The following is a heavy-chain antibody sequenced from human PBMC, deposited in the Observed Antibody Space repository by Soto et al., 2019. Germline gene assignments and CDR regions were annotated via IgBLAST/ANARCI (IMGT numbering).Heavy chain of an antibody. Sequence: QVQLVQSGGEVKKAGASVKVSCKASGYTFRSYDIIWVRQSPGQGLEWMGWISAYSGNAKYSQNLQGRVTLTTDTSKSTAFMELSSLRSDDTAVYYCARGQGSPWGQVTLVTVSS. V-gene: IGHV1-18*04. CDR2: ISAYSGNA. J-gene: IGHJ5*02. CDR1: GYTFRSYD. CDR3: ARGQGSP.